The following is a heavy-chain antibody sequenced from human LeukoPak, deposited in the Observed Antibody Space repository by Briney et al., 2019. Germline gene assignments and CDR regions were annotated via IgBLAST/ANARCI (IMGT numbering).Heavy chain of an antibody. J-gene: IGHJ4*02. Sequence: ASAKVSCKASGYTFTGYYMHWVRQAPGQGLEWMGRINPNSGGTNYAQKFQGRVTMTRDTSISTAYMELSRLRSDDTAVYYCARRFCSGGSCSLDYWGQGTLVTVSS. V-gene: IGHV1-2*06. CDR3: ARRFCSGGSCSLDY. D-gene: IGHD2-15*01. CDR1: GYTFTGYY. CDR2: INPNSGGT.